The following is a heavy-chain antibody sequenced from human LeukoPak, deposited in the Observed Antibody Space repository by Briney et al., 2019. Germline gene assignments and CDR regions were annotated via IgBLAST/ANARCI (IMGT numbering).Heavy chain of an antibody. D-gene: IGHD6-13*01. J-gene: IGHJ5*02. Sequence: SETLSLTCTVSGGSISSYYWSWIRQPPGKGLEWIGEINHSGSTNYNPTLKSRVTISVDTSKNQFSLKLSSVTAADTAVYYCARGRSSSFNWFDPWGQGTLVTVSS. CDR3: ARGRSSSFNWFDP. CDR2: INHSGST. CDR1: GGSISSYY. V-gene: IGHV4-34*01.